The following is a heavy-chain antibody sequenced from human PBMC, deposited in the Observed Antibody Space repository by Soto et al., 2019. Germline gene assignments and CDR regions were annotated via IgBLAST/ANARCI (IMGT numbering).Heavy chain of an antibody. J-gene: IGHJ6*02. Sequence: EMQLVESGGGLVQPGMSLRLSCAASGFTFDDYAMYWVRQVPGKGLEWVSGISWNSGRIGYADSVKGRFTISSDNAKKALYLQMDRLRPEDTALYYCTKARLWGGDGYNSYYYNAMDVWGQGTTVTVSS. V-gene: IGHV3-9*01. CDR2: ISWNSGRI. CDR3: TKARLWGGDGYNSYYYNAMDV. CDR1: GFTFDDYA. D-gene: IGHD3-16*01.